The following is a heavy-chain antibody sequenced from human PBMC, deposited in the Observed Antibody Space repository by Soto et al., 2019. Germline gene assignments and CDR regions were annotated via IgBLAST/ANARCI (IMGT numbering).Heavy chain of an antibody. CDR3: ARRYGGNFDY. CDR1: GGSISSYY. D-gene: IGHD1-26*01. V-gene: IGHV4-59*01. J-gene: IGHJ4*02. Sequence: QVQLQESGPGLVKPSETLSLTCTVSGGSISSYYWSWIRQPPGKGLEWIGYIYYSGSTNYNPSFKSRVTISVDTSKNQFSLKLSSVTAADTAVYYCARRYGGNFDYWGQGTLVTVSS. CDR2: IYYSGST.